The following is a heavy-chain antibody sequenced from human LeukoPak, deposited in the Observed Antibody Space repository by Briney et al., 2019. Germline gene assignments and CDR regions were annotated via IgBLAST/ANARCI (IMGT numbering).Heavy chain of an antibody. CDR2: IKQDGSEK. D-gene: IGHD3-10*01. CDR3: ARAITYYYGSGGYYY. J-gene: IGHJ4*02. V-gene: IGHV3-7*01. Sequence: GGSLRLSCAASGFTFSSYWMSWVRQAPGKGLEWVANIKQDGSEKYYVDSVKGRFTISRDNAKNSLYLQMNSLRAEDTAVYYCARAITYYYGSGGYYYWGQGTLVTVSS. CDR1: GFTFSSYW.